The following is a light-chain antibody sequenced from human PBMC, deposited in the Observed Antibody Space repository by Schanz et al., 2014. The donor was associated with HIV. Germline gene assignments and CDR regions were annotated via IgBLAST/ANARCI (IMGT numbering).Light chain of an antibody. J-gene: IGKJ4*01. Sequence: EIVLTQSPGTLSLSPGERATLSCRARQSVSSDLAWYQQKPGQAPRLLIYGTSSRATGIPDRFSGSGSGTDFTLSVSRLEPEDFAVYYCQQYGSSSTFGGGTKVEIK. CDR1: QSVSSD. CDR2: GTS. V-gene: IGKV3-20*01. CDR3: QQYGSSST.